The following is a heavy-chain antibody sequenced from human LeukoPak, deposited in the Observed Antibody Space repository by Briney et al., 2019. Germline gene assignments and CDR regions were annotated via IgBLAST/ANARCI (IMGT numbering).Heavy chain of an antibody. CDR2: IDPDTGGT. CDR3: ARDGVGGVYGDYGYFDL. D-gene: IGHD4-17*01. V-gene: IGHV1-2*02. CDR1: GYTFTGYY. J-gene: IGHJ2*01. Sequence: GASVKVSCKASGYTFTGYYMHWVRQAPGQGLEWVGWIDPDTGGTHYGQKFQGRVTMTRDTSISTAYMELSRLRSDDTAVYYCARDGVGGVYGDYGYFDLWGRGTLVTVSS.